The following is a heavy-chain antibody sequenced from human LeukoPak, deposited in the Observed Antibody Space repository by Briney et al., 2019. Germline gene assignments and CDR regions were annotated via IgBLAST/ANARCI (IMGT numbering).Heavy chain of an antibody. D-gene: IGHD1-26*01. Sequence: GGSLRLSCVASGFTFSNSGMNWVRQAPGKGLEWVSAISGSGSNTYYADSVKGRFTISRDNSKNTLYLQMNSLRAEDTAVYYCAKEGAYAALNAWGQGTLVSVSS. CDR2: ISGSGSNT. J-gene: IGHJ5*02. CDR3: AKEGAYAALNA. CDR1: GFTFSNSG. V-gene: IGHV3-23*01.